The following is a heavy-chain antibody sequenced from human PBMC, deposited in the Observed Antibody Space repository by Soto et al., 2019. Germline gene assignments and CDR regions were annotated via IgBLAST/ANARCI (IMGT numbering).Heavy chain of an antibody. CDR1: GFTFSSYA. Sequence: EVQLLESGGGLVQPGGSLRLSCAASGFTFSSYAMGWVRQAPGKGLQWVSSISSSGGSTYYADSVKGRFTISRDNSKNNLNLQMNSLRAAATAVYYWANVSTVAVVSMFDFWGQGTLVTVSS. V-gene: IGHV3-23*01. CDR2: ISSSGGST. D-gene: IGHD2-15*01. CDR3: ANVSTVAVVSMFDF. J-gene: IGHJ4*02.